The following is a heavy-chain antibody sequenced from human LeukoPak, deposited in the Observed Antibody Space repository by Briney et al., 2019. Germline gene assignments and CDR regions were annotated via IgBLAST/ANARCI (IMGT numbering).Heavy chain of an antibody. CDR2: INHSGST. D-gene: IGHD1-1*01. J-gene: IGHJ4*02. CDR1: GGSFSGYY. CDR3: ARMTGTLWDFDY. V-gene: IGHV4-34*01. Sequence: KTSETLSLTCAVYGGSFSGYYWSWIRQPPGKGLEWIGEINHSGSTNYNPSLKSRVTISVDTSKNQFSLKLSSVTAADTAVYYCARMTGTLWDFDYWGQGTLVTVSS.